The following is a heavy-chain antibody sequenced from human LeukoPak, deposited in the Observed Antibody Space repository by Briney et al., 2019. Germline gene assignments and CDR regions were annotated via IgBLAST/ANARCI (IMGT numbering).Heavy chain of an antibody. CDR1: GYTFTGYY. CDR3: ARSGSAYCGGDCQSTFDY. CDR2: INPNSGGT. D-gene: IGHD2-21*02. Sequence: ASVKVSCKASGYTFTGYYMHWVRQAPAQGLEWMGWINPNSGGTNYAQKFQGRVTMTRDTSISTAYMELSRLRSDDTAVYYCARSGSAYCGGDCQSTFDYWGQGTLVTVSS. V-gene: IGHV1-2*02. J-gene: IGHJ4*02.